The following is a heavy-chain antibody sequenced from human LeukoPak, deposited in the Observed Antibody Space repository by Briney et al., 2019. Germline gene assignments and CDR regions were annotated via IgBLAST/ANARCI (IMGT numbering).Heavy chain of an antibody. CDR1: GGSFSGYC. D-gene: IGHD3-16*02. V-gene: IGHV4-34*01. CDR3: ARGRGDDYVWGSYRRIYYFDY. CDR2: INHSGST. J-gene: IGHJ4*02. Sequence: SETLSLTCAVYGGSFSGYCWSWIRQPPGKGLEWIREINHSGSTNYNPSLKSRVTISVDTSKNQFSLKLSSVTAADTAVYYCARGRGDDYVWGSYRRIYYFDYWGQGTLVTVSS.